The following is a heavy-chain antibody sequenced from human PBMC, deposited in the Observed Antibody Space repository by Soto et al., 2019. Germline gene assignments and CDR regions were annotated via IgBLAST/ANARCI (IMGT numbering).Heavy chain of an antibody. Sequence: QLQLQESGPGLVKPSETLSLTCTVSGGSISSSSYYWGWIRQPPGKGLEWIGSIYYSGSTYYNPSLKSRVTISVDTSKNQFSLKLSSVTAADTAVYYCARRERQLAFSLDYWGQGTLVTVSS. CDR1: GGSISSSSYY. V-gene: IGHV4-39*01. D-gene: IGHD6-13*01. CDR3: ARRERQLAFSLDY. J-gene: IGHJ4*02. CDR2: IYYSGST.